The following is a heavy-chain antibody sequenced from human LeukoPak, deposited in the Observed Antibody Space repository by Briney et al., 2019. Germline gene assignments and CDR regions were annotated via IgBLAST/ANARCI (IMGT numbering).Heavy chain of an antibody. CDR3: ARDLGYSSGWYFDY. V-gene: IGHV3-11*04. Sequence: GGSLRLSCAASGFTFSDYYMSWIRQAPGKGLEWLSYISSSGTTIYYADSVKGRFTISRDNAKNSLYLQMNSLRAEDTAVYYCARDLGYSSGWYFDYWGQGTLVTVSS. D-gene: IGHD6-19*01. CDR1: GFTFSDYY. CDR2: ISSSGTTI. J-gene: IGHJ4*02.